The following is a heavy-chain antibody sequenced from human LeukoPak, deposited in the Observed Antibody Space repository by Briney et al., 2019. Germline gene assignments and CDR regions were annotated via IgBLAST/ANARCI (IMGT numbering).Heavy chain of an antibody. CDR2: ISGGGNAK. V-gene: IGHV3-48*01. D-gene: IGHD2/OR15-2a*01. CDR3: ARDYVYAFDY. CDR1: GFSFSSYS. Sequence: GGSLRLSCAASGFSFSSYSINWVRQDPGKGLEWVSYISGGGNAKHYTDSVKGRFTISRDNAKNALYLQMNSLRADDTAVYFCARDYVYAFDYWGQGTLVTVSS. J-gene: IGHJ4*02.